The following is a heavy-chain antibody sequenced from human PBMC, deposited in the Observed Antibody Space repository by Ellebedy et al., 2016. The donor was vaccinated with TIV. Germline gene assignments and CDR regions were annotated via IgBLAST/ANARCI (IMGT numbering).Heavy chain of an antibody. CDR2: INQDGSEK. Sequence: GGSLRLSCAVSGLSFRSYWMSWVRQAPGKGLEWVANINQDGSEKYYVDSVRGRFTISRDNAKNSLYLQINSLRAEDTAVYYCATDGSYGDYLSPTHAFENWGQGTMVIVSS. CDR1: GLSFRSYW. D-gene: IGHD4-17*01. J-gene: IGHJ3*02. CDR3: ATDGSYGDYLSPTHAFEN. V-gene: IGHV3-7*01.